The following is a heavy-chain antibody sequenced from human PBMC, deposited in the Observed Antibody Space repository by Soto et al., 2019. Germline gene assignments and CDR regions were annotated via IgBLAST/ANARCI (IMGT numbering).Heavy chain of an antibody. CDR2: INHSGST. CDR3: ARVYSNYLRYYYYGMDV. D-gene: IGHD4-4*01. Sequence: PSETLSLTCAGYGGSFRGYYWSWIRQPPGKGLEWTGEINHSGSTNYNPSLKSRVTISVDTSKNQFSLKLSSVTAADTAVYYCARVYSNYLRYYYYGMDVWGQGTTVTVSS. J-gene: IGHJ6*02. V-gene: IGHV4-34*01. CDR1: GGSFRGYY.